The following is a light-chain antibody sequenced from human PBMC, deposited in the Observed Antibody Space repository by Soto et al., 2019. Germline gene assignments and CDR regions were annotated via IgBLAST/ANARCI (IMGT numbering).Light chain of an antibody. CDR2: SNN. CDR1: SSNIGSNT. J-gene: IGLJ2*01. Sequence: QSVLTQPPSASGTPGQRVTISCSGSSSNIGSNTVNWYQQLPGTAPKLLIYSNNQRPSGVPDRFSGSKSGTSASLAISGLHSDDEADYYCPACDDSLNAVVFAGGTKLTVL. CDR3: PACDDSLNAVV. V-gene: IGLV1-44*01.